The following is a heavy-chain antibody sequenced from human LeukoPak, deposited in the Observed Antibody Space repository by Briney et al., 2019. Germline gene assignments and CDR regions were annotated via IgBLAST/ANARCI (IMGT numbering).Heavy chain of an antibody. CDR2: INPKSGGT. J-gene: IGHJ4*02. V-gene: IGHV1-2*02. CDR3: ARDAGYCSSTTCSADFDY. CDR1: GYTFTGYY. D-gene: IGHD2-2*01. Sequence: GASVKVSFKASGYTFTGYYMHWVRQAPGQGLEWVGWINPKSGGTNYAQKFQGRVTMTRDTSISTAYMELSRLRSDDTAVYYCARDAGYCSSTTCSADFDYWGQGTLVTVSS.